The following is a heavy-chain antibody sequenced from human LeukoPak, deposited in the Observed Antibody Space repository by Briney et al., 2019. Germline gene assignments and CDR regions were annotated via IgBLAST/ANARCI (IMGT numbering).Heavy chain of an antibody. CDR3: ARDPGYYDSSGYLLDFDY. Sequence: GWSLRLSCAASGFTFSSYAMHWVRQAPGKGLEWVAVISYDGSNKYYADSVKGRFTISRDNSKNTLYLQMNSLRAEDTAVYYCARDPGYYDSSGYLLDFDYWGQGTLVTVSS. J-gene: IGHJ4*02. CDR2: ISYDGSNK. CDR1: GFTFSSYA. V-gene: IGHV3-30-3*01. D-gene: IGHD3-22*01.